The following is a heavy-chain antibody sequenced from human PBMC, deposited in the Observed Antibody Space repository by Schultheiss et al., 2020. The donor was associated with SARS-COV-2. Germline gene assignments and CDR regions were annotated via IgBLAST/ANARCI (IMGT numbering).Heavy chain of an antibody. CDR1: GGSISSYY. D-gene: IGHD3-22*01. CDR3: AREGTTSGYYYY. J-gene: IGHJ4*02. CDR2: VYYSGST. Sequence: SETLSLTCTVSGGSISSYYWAWIRQLPGKGPEWIGSVYYSGSTYYNPSLKSRVTISVDTSKNQFSLRLSAVTAADTAVYYCAREGTTSGYYYYWGQGILVTVSS. V-gene: IGHV4-39*07.